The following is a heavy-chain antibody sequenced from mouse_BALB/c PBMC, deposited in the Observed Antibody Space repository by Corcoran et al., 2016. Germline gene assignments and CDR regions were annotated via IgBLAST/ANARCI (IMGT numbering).Heavy chain of an antibody. J-gene: IGHJ2*01. V-gene: IGHV1-18*01. CDR1: GYSFTGYT. CDR2: INPYNGGT. Sequence: EVKLQQSGPELVKPGASMKISCKASGYSFTGYTMNWVKQSHGKNREWIGLINPYNGGTSYNQKFKGKARLTVDKSSSTAYMELLSLTSEDSAVYYCARGNSYFYYWGQGTTLTVSS. CDR3: ARGNSYFYY. D-gene: IGHD2-1*01.